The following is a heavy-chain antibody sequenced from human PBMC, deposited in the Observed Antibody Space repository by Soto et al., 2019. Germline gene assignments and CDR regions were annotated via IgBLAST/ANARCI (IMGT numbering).Heavy chain of an antibody. D-gene: IGHD4-17*01. CDR2: IYYSGNS. V-gene: IGHV4-59*08. J-gene: IGHJ5*02. Sequence: SETLSLTCTVSGGSISSYYWTWIRQPPGKGLEWIGYIYYSGNSNYNPSLKSRVTMSVDTSKNQFSLKLSSVTAADTAVYYCARHIHYGTTDWFDPWGQGTLVIVSS. CDR3: ARHIHYGTTDWFDP. CDR1: GGSISSYY.